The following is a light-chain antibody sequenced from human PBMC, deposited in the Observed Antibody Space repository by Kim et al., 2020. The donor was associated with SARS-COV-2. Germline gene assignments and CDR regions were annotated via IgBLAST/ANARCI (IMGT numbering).Light chain of an antibody. CDR3: QAWDSSTVV. CDR2: QDT. V-gene: IGLV3-1*01. J-gene: IGLJ2*01. CDR1: KLGDKH. Sequence: SYELTQPPSVSVSPGQTASITCSGDKLGDKHVCWYQQKSGQSPVLVISQDTKRPSGIPERFSGSNSGNTATLTISGTQTMDEADYFCQAWDSSTVVFGGGTQLTVL.